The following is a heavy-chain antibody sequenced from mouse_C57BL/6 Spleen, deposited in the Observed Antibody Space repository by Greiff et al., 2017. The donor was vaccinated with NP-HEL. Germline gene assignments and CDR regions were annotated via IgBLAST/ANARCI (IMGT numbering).Heavy chain of an antibody. J-gene: IGHJ2*01. CDR1: GYTFTSYW. D-gene: IGHD2-3*01. CDR2: INPSNGGT. V-gene: IGHV1-53*01. Sequence: QVQLQQPGTELVKPGASVKLSCKASGYTFTSYWMHWVKQRPGQGLEWIGNINPSNGGTNYIEKFKSKATLTVDKSSSTAYMQLSSLTSEDSAVYYCARERVDGYYPRYFDYWGQGTTRTVSS. CDR3: ARERVDGYYPRYFDY.